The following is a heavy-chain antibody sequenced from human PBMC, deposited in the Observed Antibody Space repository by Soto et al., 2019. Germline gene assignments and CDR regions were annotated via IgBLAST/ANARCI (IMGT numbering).Heavy chain of an antibody. CDR2: IYYSGST. J-gene: IGHJ6*02. V-gene: IGHV4-39*01. CDR1: GGSISSSSYY. D-gene: IGHD3-10*01. CDR3: ARHRFGELHSYYYYYGMDV. Sequence: PSETLSLTCTVSGGSISSSSYYWGWIRQPPGKGLEWIGSIYYSGSTYYNPSLKSRVTISVDTSKNQFSLKLSSVTAADTAVYYCARHRFGELHSYYYYYGMDVWGQGTTVTVSS.